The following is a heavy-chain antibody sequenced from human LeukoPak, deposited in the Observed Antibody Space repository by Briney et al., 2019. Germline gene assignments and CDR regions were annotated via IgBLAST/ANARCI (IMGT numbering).Heavy chain of an antibody. CDR2: INHSGST. CDR1: GGSFSGYY. CDR3: ARATTTAITTSVRRANYYYGMDV. J-gene: IGHJ6*04. V-gene: IGHV4-34*01. Sequence: PETLSLTCAVYGGSFSGYYWSWIRQPPGKGLEWIGEINHSGSTNYNPSLKSRVTISVDTSKNQFSLKLSSVTAADTAVYYCARATTTAITTSVRRANYYYGMDVWGKGTTVTVSS. D-gene: IGHD2-21*02.